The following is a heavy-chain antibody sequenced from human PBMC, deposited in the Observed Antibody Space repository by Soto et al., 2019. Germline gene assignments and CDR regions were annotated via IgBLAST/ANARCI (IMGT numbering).Heavy chain of an antibody. Sequence: QVQLVQSGAEVKRPGSSVKVSCKASGDTYNFYSINWVRQAPGLGLEWMGRVNPIVSMSNYAQKFQGRVKMTGDKSTSTPYMELSSLRSEETAIYYCASSYGSGYRAFDYWGQGALVTVSS. CDR2: VNPIVSMS. CDR3: ASSYGSGYRAFDY. J-gene: IGHJ4*02. V-gene: IGHV1-69*02. CDR1: GDTYNFYS. D-gene: IGHD3-10*01.